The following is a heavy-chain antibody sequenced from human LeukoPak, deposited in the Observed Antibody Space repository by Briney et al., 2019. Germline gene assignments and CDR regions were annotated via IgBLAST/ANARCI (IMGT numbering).Heavy chain of an antibody. CDR3: AREGQSTALDVVLHYGMDV. V-gene: IGHV1-69*13. D-gene: IGHD2-15*01. Sequence: SVKVSCKASGGTFSSYAISWVRQAPGQGLEWMGGIIPIFGTANYAQKFQGRVTFTADESTSTAYMELSSLRSEDTAVYYCAREGQSTALDVVLHYGMDVWGQGTTVTVSS. J-gene: IGHJ6*02. CDR2: IIPIFGTA. CDR1: GGTFSSYA.